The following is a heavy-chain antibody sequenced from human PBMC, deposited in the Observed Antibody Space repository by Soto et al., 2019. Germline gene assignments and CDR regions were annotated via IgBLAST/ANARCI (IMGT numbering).Heavy chain of an antibody. CDR3: ARDRGAVTGQYFDY. D-gene: IGHD6-19*01. CDR2: ISSSGTSA. V-gene: IGHV3-11*05. CDR1: GFTFSAVY. Sequence: QVQLEESGGGLVKPGGSLRLSCAASGFTFSAVYMSWIRQAPNKGLEYISYISSSGTSAHYADSVKGRFTISRDNAKNSLYLQMNSLRAEDTAVYYCARDRGAVTGQYFDYWGQGALVTVSS. J-gene: IGHJ4*02.